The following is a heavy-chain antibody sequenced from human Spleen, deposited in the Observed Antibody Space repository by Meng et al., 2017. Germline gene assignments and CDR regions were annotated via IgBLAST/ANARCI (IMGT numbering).Heavy chain of an antibody. J-gene: IGHJ4*02. D-gene: IGHD5-12*01. CDR2: ISSSGSTI. CDR1: GFTFSSYE. Sequence: GESLKISCAASGFTFSSYEMNWVRQAPGKGLEWVSYISSSGSTIYYADSVKGRFTISRDNAKNSLYLQMNSLRAEDTAVYYCARDPPDSGYDGSYFEYWGQGTLVTVSS. CDR3: ARDPPDSGYDGSYFEY. V-gene: IGHV3-48*03.